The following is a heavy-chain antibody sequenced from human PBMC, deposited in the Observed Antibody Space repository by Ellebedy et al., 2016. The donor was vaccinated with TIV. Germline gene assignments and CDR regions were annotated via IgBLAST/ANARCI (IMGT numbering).Heavy chain of an antibody. D-gene: IGHD3-22*01. J-gene: IGHJ4*02. CDR3: AIDDYYDTSGTLFDYFDF. V-gene: IGHV3-15*01. CDR1: GFTFRQAW. CDR2: IKSKKDGETT. Sequence: GESLKISXAGSGFTFRQAWMTWVRQAPGKGLEWVGRIKSKKDGETTDYSAPVKGRFSISRDDSKNTLYLQMNSLKTEDTAVYFCAIDDYYDTSGTLFDYFDFWGQGALVTVSS.